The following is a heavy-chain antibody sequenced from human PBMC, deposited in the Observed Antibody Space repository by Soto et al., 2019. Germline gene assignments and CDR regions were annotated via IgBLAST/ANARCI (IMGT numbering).Heavy chain of an antibody. Sequence: QVQLQESGPGLVKPSGTLSLTCAVSGGSISSSNWWSWVRQPPGKGLEWLGEIDHSGSTNSNPSLKSRVPISVDKSKNQFSLQLRSVTAADTAVDYCARLPATSDFGYWGQGTLVTVSS. V-gene: IGHV4-4*02. CDR1: GGSISSSNW. CDR2: IDHSGST. CDR3: ARLPATSDFGY. J-gene: IGHJ4*02. D-gene: IGHD2-2*01.